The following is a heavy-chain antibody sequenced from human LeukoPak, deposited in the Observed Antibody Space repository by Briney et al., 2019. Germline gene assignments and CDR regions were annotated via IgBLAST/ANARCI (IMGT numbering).Heavy chain of an antibody. J-gene: IGHJ4*02. Sequence: SETLSLTCTVSGGSISSYYWSWIRQPPGKGLERIGDIYYSGSTNYNPSLKSRVTISVDTSKNQFSLRLSSVTAADTAVYYSARLASGSYGPLTPFDYWGQGTLVTVSS. D-gene: IGHD1-26*01. CDR3: ARLASGSYGPLTPFDY. CDR2: IYYSGST. CDR1: GGSISSYY. V-gene: IGHV4-59*08.